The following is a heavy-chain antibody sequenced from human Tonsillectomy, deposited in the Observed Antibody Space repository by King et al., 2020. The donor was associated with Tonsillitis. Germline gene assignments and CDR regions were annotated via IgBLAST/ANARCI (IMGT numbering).Heavy chain of an antibody. CDR3: AKVAGSLTTVGYFEF. V-gene: IGHV3-9*01. J-gene: IGHJ4*02. CDR1: GFTFDDYS. Sequence: QLVQSGGGLVQPGRSLRLSCAASGFTFDDYSMHWVRQAPGKGLEWVSGISWNSGSIGYADSVKGRFTISRDKDKNSLYLQMNSRRPEDTALYYCAKVAGSLTTVGYFEFRGQGTLVTASS. CDR2: ISWNSGSI. D-gene: IGHD4-23*01.